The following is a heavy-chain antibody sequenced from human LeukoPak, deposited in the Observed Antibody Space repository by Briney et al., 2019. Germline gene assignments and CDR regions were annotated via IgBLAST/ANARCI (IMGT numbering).Heavy chain of an antibody. V-gene: IGHV4-4*07. Sequence: SETLSLTCTVSGVSISSYYWSWIRQPAGKGLEWIGRIHISGSTNYNPSLKRRVTMSVDTSKNQFSLRLSSVTAADTAVYYCARDVYYYSSGTYFFDYWGQGTLVTVSS. D-gene: IGHD3-10*01. CDR1: GVSISSYY. J-gene: IGHJ4*02. CDR2: IHISGST. CDR3: ARDVYYYSSGTYFFDY.